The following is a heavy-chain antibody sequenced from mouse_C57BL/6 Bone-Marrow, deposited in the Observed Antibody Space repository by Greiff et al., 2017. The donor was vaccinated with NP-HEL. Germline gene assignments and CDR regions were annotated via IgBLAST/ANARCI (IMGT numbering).Heavy chain of an antibody. CDR3: AREFYDGYYHDY. CDR1: GYTFTSYW. J-gene: IGHJ2*01. CDR2: IDPSDSYT. D-gene: IGHD2-3*01. Sequence: QVQLQQPGAELVKPGASVKLSCKASGYTFTSYWMQWVNQRPGQGLEWIGEIDPSDSYTNYNQKFKGKATLTVDTSSSTAYMQLSSLTSEDSAVYYCAREFYDGYYHDYWGQGTTLTVSS. V-gene: IGHV1-50*01.